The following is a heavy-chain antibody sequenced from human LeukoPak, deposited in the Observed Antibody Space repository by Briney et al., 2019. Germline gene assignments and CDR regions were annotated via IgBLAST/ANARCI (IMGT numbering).Heavy chain of an antibody. V-gene: IGHV1-69*06. CDR1: GGTFSSYA. D-gene: IGHD3-16*02. J-gene: IGHJ4*02. CDR3: ARGGYYAYVWGSYRYYYFDY. CDR2: IIPIFGTA. Sequence: SVKVSCKASGGTFSSYAISWVRQAPGQGLEWMGGIIPIFGTANYAQKFQGRVTITADKSTSTAYMELSSLRSEDTAVYYCARGGYYAYVWGSYRYYYFDYWGQGTLVTVSS.